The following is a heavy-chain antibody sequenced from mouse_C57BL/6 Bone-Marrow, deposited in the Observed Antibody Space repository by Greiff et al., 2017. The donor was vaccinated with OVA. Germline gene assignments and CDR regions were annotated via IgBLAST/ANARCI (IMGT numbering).Heavy chain of an antibody. CDR1: GYSITSGYY. Sequence: EVKLVESGPGLVKPSQSLSLTCSVTGYSITSGYYWNWIRQFPGNKLEWMGYISYDGSNNYNPSLKNRISITRDTSKNQFFLKLNSVTTEDTATYYCARDGYYEAMDYWGQGTSVTVSS. CDR3: ARDGYYEAMDY. J-gene: IGHJ4*01. D-gene: IGHD2-3*01. CDR2: ISYDGSN. V-gene: IGHV3-6*01.